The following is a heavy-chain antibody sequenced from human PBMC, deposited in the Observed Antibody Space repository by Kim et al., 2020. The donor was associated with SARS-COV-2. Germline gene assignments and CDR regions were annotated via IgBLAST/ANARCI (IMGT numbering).Heavy chain of an antibody. D-gene: IGHD3-22*01. CDR1: GGSISYYY. CDR3: ARGEYYYDGSGKPRFWYFDL. J-gene: IGHJ2*01. V-gene: IGHV4-59*01. Sequence: SETLSLTCTVSGGSISYYYWSWIRQPPGKGLEWIGYVFDSGSTNYNPSLKRRVTISLDTSKKQFSLQLTSVTAADTAVYYCARGEYYYDGSGKPRFWYFDLWGRGTPGTVSS. CDR2: VFDSGST.